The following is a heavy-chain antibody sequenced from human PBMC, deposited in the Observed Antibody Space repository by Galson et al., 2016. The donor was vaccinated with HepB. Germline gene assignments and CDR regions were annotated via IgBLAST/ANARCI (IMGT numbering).Heavy chain of an antibody. V-gene: IGHV3-23*01. CDR1: GFSFSSYA. D-gene: IGHD2-15*01. CDR3: AKGGTPDDQTVNYAMDV. CDR2: ISGTSASI. Sequence: SLRLSCAVSGFSFSSYAMNWVRQAPGKGLEWVSVISGTSASIFYGDSVKGRFTISRDNPKNTLYLQMNRLRAEDTAVYYCAKGGTPDDQTVNYAMDVWGQGTTVTVSS. J-gene: IGHJ6*02.